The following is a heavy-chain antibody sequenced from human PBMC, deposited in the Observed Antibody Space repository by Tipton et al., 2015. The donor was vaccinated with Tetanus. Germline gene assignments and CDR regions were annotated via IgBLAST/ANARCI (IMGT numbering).Heavy chain of an antibody. Sequence: GLVKPSQTLSLTCNVSGALITTGGYSWGWIRQPPGQGLEWLGYIYQTDSTYYNPSVRSRLTLSLRRSKNQVSLKLSSVTAADTAVYYCARHKQYYFDYWGQGTLVTVPS. CDR3: ARHKQYYFDY. CDR2: IYQTDST. D-gene: IGHD4-11*01. V-gene: IGHV4-30-2*01. CDR1: GALITTGGYS. J-gene: IGHJ4*02.